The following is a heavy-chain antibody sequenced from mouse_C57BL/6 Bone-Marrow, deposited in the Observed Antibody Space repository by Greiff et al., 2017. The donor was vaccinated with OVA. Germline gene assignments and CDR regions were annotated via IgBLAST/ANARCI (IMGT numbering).Heavy chain of an antibody. CDR2: INPGSGGT. CDR3: ASGTTVVPFAY. Sequence: VKLMESGAELVRPGTSVKVSCKASGYAFTNYLIEWVKQRPGQGLEWIGVINPGSGGTNYNEKFKGKATLTADKSSSTAYMQLSSLTSEDAAVYVCASGTTVVPFAYWGQGTLVTVAA. J-gene: IGHJ3*01. V-gene: IGHV1-54*01. D-gene: IGHD1-1*01. CDR1: GYAFTNYL.